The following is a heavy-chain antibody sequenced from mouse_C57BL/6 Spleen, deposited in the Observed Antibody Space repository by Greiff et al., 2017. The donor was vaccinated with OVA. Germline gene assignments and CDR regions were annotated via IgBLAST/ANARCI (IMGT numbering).Heavy chain of an antibody. CDR1: GYTFTSYW. V-gene: IGHV1-59*01. D-gene: IGHD1-1*01. Sequence: QVQLQQPGAELVRPGTSVKLSCKASGYTFTSYWMHWVKQRPGQGLEWIGVIDPSDSYTNYNQKFKGKATLTVDTSSSTAYMQLSSLTSEDSAVYYCASYGSSSDWYFDVWGTGTTVTVSS. CDR3: ASYGSSSDWYFDV. CDR2: IDPSDSYT. J-gene: IGHJ1*03.